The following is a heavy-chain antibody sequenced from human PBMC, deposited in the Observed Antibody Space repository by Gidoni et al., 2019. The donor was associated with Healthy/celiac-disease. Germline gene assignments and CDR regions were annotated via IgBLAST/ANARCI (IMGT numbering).Heavy chain of an antibody. Sequence: QVQLQQWGAGLLKPSETLSHTCAMSGPSLSGYYWSWIRQAPGRGLEWIAEITHTGSTNYKPSLRSRVTRSVDASKNQFSLQLRSVTAADTAVYYCARGRYHDSSGFPYWGQGTLVTVSS. CDR3: ARGRYHDSSGFPY. CDR2: ITHTGST. D-gene: IGHD3-22*01. V-gene: IGHV4-34*01. J-gene: IGHJ4*02. CDR1: GPSLSGYY.